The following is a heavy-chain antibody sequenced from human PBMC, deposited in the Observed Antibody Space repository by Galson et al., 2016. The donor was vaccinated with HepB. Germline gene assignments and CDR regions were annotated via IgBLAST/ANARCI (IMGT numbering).Heavy chain of an antibody. J-gene: IGHJ1*01. V-gene: IGHV3-7*01. D-gene: IGHD4-17*01. Sequence: SLRLSCAASGFIFSKFWLSWVRQAPGKGLEWVANIKQDESEKYYMDSVKGRFTITRDNAKNSLYLQMNSLTVEDTAVYYCARWDSYGDREYFHHWGQGTLVTVSS. CDR1: GFIFSKFW. CDR3: ARWDSYGDREYFHH. CDR2: IKQDESEK.